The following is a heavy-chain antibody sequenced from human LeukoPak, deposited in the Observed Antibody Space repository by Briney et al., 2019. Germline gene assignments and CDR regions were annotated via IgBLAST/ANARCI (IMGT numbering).Heavy chain of an antibody. D-gene: IGHD2-21*02. Sequence: SETLSLTCAVYGGSFSGYYWSWIRQPPGKGLEWIGEINHSGSTNYNPSLKSRVTISVDTSKNQFSLKLSSVTAADTAVYYCASHTVVTVPKYYYYYMDVWGKGTTVTVSS. CDR1: GGSFSGYY. CDR2: INHSGST. J-gene: IGHJ6*03. CDR3: ASHTVVTVPKYYYYYMDV. V-gene: IGHV4-34*01.